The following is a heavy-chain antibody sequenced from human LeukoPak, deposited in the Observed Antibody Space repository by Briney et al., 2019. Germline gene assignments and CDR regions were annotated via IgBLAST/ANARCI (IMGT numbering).Heavy chain of an antibody. Sequence: PGGSLKLSCAASGFTFSDYTMNWVRQAPGKGLEWVSSVSGTRTYIYYADSVKGRFTISRDNAKNSLYLQMNSLRAEDTAVYYCARMSGYYDDCGQGTLVTVSS. CDR3: ARMSGYYDD. V-gene: IGHV3-21*01. CDR2: VSGTRTYI. J-gene: IGHJ4*02. CDR1: GFTFSDYT.